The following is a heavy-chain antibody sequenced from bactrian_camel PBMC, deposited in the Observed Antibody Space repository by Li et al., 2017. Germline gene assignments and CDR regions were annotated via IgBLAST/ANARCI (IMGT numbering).Heavy chain of an antibody. CDR2: SCTGNDFV. V-gene: IGHV3S1*01. CDR1: GYVAGSVC. J-gene: IGHJ4*01. Sequence: QVQLVESGGGSVQAGSSLRLSCAASGYVAGSVCMGWFRQTPGKEREGIAASCTGNDFVYYADSVKGRFTASRDNAKNTLYLQMSGLKPEDTAMYYWAADRSGALGSWSMEKRYMYWVQGTQVTVS. CDR3: AADRSGALGSWSMEKRYMY. D-gene: IGHD1*01.